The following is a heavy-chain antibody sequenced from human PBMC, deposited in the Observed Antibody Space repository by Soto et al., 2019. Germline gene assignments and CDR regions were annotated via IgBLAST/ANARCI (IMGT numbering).Heavy chain of an antibody. Sequence: SETLSLTCTVSGGSISSSSYYWGWIRQPPGKGLEWIGSIYYSGSTYYNPSLKSRVTISVDTSKNQFSLKLSSVTAADTAVYYCASGRAMYYYGMDVWGQGTTVTVSS. V-gene: IGHV4-39*01. CDR3: ASGRAMYYYGMDV. CDR1: GGSISSSSYY. CDR2: IYYSGST. J-gene: IGHJ6*02.